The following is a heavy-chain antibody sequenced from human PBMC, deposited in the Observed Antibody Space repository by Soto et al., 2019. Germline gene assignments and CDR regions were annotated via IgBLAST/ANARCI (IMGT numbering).Heavy chain of an antibody. V-gene: IGHV4-31*03. D-gene: IGHD3-10*01. CDR3: ATYVGVRGDNNFDY. J-gene: IGHJ4*02. CDR1: GGSISSGGYY. CDR2: IYYSGST. Sequence: QVQLQESGPGLVKPSQTLSLTCTVSGGSISSGGYYWSWIRQHPGKGLEWIGYIYYSGSTYYNPSLKSRVTIAVDPSKNPYPLKLSSVTAADTAVYYCATYVGVRGDNNFDYWGQGTLVTVSS.